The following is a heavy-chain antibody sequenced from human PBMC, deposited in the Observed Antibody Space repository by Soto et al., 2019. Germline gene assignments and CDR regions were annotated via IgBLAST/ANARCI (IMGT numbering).Heavy chain of an antibody. Sequence: QVQLQQWGAGLLKPSETLSLTCAVYGGSSSGYYWSWIRQPPGKGLEWIGEINHSGSTNYNPSLKSRVTISVDTSKNQFSLKLSSVTAADTAVYYCARGRVVVTAIRWFDPWGQGTLVTVSS. CDR2: INHSGST. CDR1: GGSSSGYY. D-gene: IGHD2-21*02. CDR3: ARGRVVVTAIRWFDP. J-gene: IGHJ5*02. V-gene: IGHV4-34*01.